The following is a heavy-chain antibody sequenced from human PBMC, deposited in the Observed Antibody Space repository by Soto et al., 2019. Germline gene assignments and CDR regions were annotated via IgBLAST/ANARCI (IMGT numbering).Heavy chain of an antibody. D-gene: IGHD2-15*01. CDR2: INVGNVNT. J-gene: IGHJ3*01. CDR3: ASQGGVGGGTLSAFNV. V-gene: IGHV1-3*01. Sequence: SAEVSSKASGYLFTEYAIPCVRQAPRQRLEWMGWINVGNVNTKYSQKCQGRVTINRDTSATTAYMELRSLTSEDTAVYYCASQGGVGGGTLSAFNVWGQGTLVTVSS. CDR1: GYLFTEYA.